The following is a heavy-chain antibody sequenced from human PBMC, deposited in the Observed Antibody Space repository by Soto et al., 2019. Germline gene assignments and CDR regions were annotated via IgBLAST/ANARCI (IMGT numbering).Heavy chain of an antibody. CDR1: GYSFTSYW. CDR2: IYPGGSDT. J-gene: IGHJ4*02. CDR3: AKTQPDYNEYCTNGVCYPPYYYFDY. D-gene: IGHD2-8*01. Sequence: PGESLKISCKGSGYSFTSYWIGWVRQMPGKGLEWMGIIYPGGSDTRYSPSVQGQVTISADNSKNTLYLQMNSLRAEDTAVYYCAKTQPDYNEYCTNGVCYPPYYYFDYWGQGTLVTVSS. V-gene: IGHV5-51*01.